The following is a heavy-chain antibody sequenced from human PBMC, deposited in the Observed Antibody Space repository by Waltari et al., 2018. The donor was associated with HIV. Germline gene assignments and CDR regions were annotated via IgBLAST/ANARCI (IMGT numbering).Heavy chain of an antibody. D-gene: IGHD4-17*01. J-gene: IGHJ5*02. V-gene: IGHV3-23*01. Sequence: EVQVLVSGGGLVQPGGSLRLSWGAVAFTFSAYAMGWVRQAPGKGLEWVSAIGRSGATTFYADSVKGRFTISRDNSKNTLYLQMNSLRAEDTAVYYCARGHRETVTTLRFDPWGQGTLVTVSS. CDR3: ARGHRETVTTLRFDP. CDR2: IGRSGATT. CDR1: AFTFSAYA.